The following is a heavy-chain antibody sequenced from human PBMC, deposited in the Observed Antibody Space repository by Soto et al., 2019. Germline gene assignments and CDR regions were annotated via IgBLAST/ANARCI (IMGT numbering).Heavy chain of an antibody. V-gene: IGHV5-51*01. J-gene: IGHJ3*02. Sequence: GESLKISCKGSGYSFTSYWIGWVRQMPGKGLEWMGIIYPGDSDTRYSPSFQGQVTISADKSISTAYLQWSSLKASDTAMYYCARHLVVGASRDAFDIWGQGTTVTVSS. D-gene: IGHD1-26*01. CDR2: IYPGDSDT. CDR1: GYSFTSYW. CDR3: ARHLVVGASRDAFDI.